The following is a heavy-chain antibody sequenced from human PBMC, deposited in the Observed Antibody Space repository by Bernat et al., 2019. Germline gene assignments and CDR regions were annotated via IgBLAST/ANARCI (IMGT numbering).Heavy chain of an antibody. Sequence: QVQLVQSGAEVKKPGASVKVSCKASGNTFSTYTIHWVRQAPGQRLEWMGWFSAGNGNTKYSQKFQGRVTITRDTSASTAYMELSSLRSEDTAVYYCARTLVPTDMAKNYYYYGMDVWGQGTTVTVSS. V-gene: IGHV1-3*01. CDR3: ARTLVPTDMAKNYYYYGMDV. J-gene: IGHJ6*02. CDR1: GNTFSTYT. CDR2: FSAGNGNT. D-gene: IGHD2-2*01.